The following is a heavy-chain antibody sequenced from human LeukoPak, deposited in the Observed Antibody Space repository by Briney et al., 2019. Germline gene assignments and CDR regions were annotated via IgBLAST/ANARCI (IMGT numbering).Heavy chain of an antibody. V-gene: IGHV3-23*01. J-gene: IGHJ4*02. CDR2: IGGGGVRT. CDR1: GFTFSTYA. D-gene: IGHD6-19*01. CDR3: AKASRQGAVASPLDY. Sequence: GGSLRLSCAASGFTFSTYAMSWVRQAPGKGLEWVSAIGGGGVRTYYADSVKGRFTISRDNSKDTLFLQMNSLRAEDTAVYYCAKASRQGAVASPLDYWGQGTLVTVSS.